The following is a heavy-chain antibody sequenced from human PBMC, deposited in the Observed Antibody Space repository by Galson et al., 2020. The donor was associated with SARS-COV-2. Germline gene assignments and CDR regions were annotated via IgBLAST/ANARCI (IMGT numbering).Heavy chain of an antibody. V-gene: IGHV4-30-4*08. CDR2: IYYSGNT. D-gene: IGHD5-18*01. CDR3: ARETRSGSYKDAFDI. J-gene: IGHJ3*01. Sequence: SETLTLTCPASGCSINSRDYYWTWIRQPPGKGLDWIGYIYYSGNTIHNPSLKSPAYISMDTSKNQFSLNLRSLTAAYTAVYFCARETRSGSYKDAFDIWGQGTMVTVSS. CDR1: GCSINSRDYY.